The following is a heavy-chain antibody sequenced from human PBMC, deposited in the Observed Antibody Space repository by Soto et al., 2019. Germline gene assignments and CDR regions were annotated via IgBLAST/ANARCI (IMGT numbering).Heavy chain of an antibody. CDR1: GYTFTGYY. V-gene: IGHV1-2*04. D-gene: IGHD3-22*01. CDR3: ARGGYYYDSSGPYKRFDP. Sequence: GASVKVSCKASGYTFTGYYMHWVRQASGQGLEWMGWINPNSGGTNYAQKFQGWVTMTRDTSISTAYMELSRLRSDDTAVYYCARGGYYYDSSGPYKRFDPWGQGTLVTVSS. J-gene: IGHJ5*02. CDR2: INPNSGGT.